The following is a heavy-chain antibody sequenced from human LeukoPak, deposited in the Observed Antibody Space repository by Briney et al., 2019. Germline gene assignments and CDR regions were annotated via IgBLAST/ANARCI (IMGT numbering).Heavy chain of an antibody. CDR2: IKGDGIST. V-gene: IGHV3-74*01. CDR1: GFDFSSNW. Sequence: PGGSLRLSCAASGFDFSSNWMHWVRYAPGQGLVWVSRIKGDGISTNYADSVKGRFTISRDIAKNTLYLQMNSLRAEDTGVYYCAKDHYWSIDYWGRGTLVTVSS. D-gene: IGHD3-3*01. CDR3: AKDHYWSIDY. J-gene: IGHJ4*02.